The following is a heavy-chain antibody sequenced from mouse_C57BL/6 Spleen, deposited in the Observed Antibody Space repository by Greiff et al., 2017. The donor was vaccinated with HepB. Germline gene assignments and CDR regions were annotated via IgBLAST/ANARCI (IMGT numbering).Heavy chain of an antibody. J-gene: IGHJ1*03. D-gene: IGHD1-1*01. CDR2: IYPGNSDT. CDR3: KITTVVATDWYFDV. V-gene: IGHV1-5*01. Sequence: DVKLQESGTVLARPGASVKMSCKTSGYTFTSYWMHWVKQRPGQGLEWIGAIYPGNSDTSYNQKFKGKAKLTAVTSASTAYMELSSLTNEDSAVYYCKITTVVATDWYFDVWGTGTTVTVSS. CDR1: GYTFTSYW.